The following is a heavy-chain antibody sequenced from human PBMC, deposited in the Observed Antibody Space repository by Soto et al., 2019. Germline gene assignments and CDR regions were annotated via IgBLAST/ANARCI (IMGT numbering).Heavy chain of an antibody. CDR2: IYYSGST. J-gene: IGHJ6*03. CDR1: GGSISSSSYY. CDR3: ARLPAASYYYYYMDV. Sequence: PSETLSLTCTVSGGSISSSSYYWGWIRQPPGKGLEWIGSIYYSGSTYYNPSLKSRVTISVDTSKNQFSLKLSSVTAADTAVYYCARLPAASYYYYYMDVWGKGTTVTVSS. D-gene: IGHD2-2*01. V-gene: IGHV4-39*01.